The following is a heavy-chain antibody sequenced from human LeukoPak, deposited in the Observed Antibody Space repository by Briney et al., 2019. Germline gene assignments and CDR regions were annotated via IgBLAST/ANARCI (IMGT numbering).Heavy chain of an antibody. J-gene: IGHJ4*02. CDR2: INWNGGST. V-gene: IGHV3-20*04. CDR3: ARGIGGSGSYSDY. D-gene: IGHD1-26*01. Sequence: GRSLRLSCAASGFTFDEYAMHWVRQVPGRGLEWVSGINWNGGSTGYADSVKGRFTISRDNAKDSLYLQMNSLRAEDTALYYCARGIGGSGSYSDYWGQGTLVTVSS. CDR1: GFTFDEYA.